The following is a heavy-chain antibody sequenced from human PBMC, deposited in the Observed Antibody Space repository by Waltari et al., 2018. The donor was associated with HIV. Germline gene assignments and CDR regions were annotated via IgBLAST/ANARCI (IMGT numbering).Heavy chain of an antibody. CDR2: ITAGDGSA. Sequence: EMKKPGASVRLSCRASGFLFADHYFHWVRHGPRHTFEWMGIITAGDGSATSAQKFRPRLTLTRDLFTGTLYMDLMSLKSDDTAVYFCARAGLGGLIQDFDIWGQGTQLIVSS. J-gene: IGHJ4*02. CDR1: GFLFADHY. CDR3: ARAGLGGLIQDFDI. D-gene: IGHD1-26*01. V-gene: IGHV1-46*01.